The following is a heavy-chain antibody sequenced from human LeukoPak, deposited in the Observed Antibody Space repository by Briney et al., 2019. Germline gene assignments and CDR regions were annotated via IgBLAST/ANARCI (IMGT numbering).Heavy chain of an antibody. Sequence: ASVKVSCKASGRTFSSYGISWVRQAPGQGLEWMGRIIPIFGTANYAQKFQGRVTITADKSTSTAYMELSSLRSEDTAVYYCARDEEIVVVITTKFDYWGQGTLVTVSS. J-gene: IGHJ4*02. CDR2: IIPIFGTA. V-gene: IGHV1-69*06. D-gene: IGHD3-22*01. CDR3: ARDEEIVVVITTKFDY. CDR1: GRTFSSYG.